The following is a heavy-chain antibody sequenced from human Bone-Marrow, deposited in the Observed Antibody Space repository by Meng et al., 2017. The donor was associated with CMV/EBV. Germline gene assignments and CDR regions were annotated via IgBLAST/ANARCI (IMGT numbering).Heavy chain of an antibody. Sequence: GGSLRLSCAAFGFTVSSNYMSWVRQAPGKGLEWVSVIYSGGSTYYADSVKGRFTISRDNSKNTLYLQMNSLRAEDTAVYYCASLFDVVVVAATGAFDIWGQGTMVTVSS. CDR2: IYSGGST. D-gene: IGHD2-15*01. CDR3: ASLFDVVVVAATGAFDI. J-gene: IGHJ3*02. V-gene: IGHV3-66*02. CDR1: GFTVSSNY.